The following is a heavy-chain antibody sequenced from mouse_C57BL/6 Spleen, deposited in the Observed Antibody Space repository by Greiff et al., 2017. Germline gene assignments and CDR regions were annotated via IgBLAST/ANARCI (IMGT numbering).Heavy chain of an antibody. CDR2: IWSGGST. D-gene: IGHD1-1*01. Sequence: QVQLQESGPGLVQPSQSLSITCTVSGFSLTSYGVHWVRQSPGKGLEWLGVIWSGGSTDYNAAFISRLSISKDNSKSQVFFKMNSLQADDTAIYYCARSDHYGSSYGYVDVWGTGTTVTVSS. CDR1: GFSLTSYG. CDR3: ARSDHYGSSYGYVDV. V-gene: IGHV2-2*01. J-gene: IGHJ1*03.